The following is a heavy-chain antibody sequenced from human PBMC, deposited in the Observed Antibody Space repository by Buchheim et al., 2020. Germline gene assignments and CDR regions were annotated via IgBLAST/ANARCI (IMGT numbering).Heavy chain of an antibody. CDR1: GDSISSLNW. J-gene: IGHJ4*02. CDR3: AGEAREQLPGFDY. CDR2: IHHSGRT. V-gene: IGHV4-4*02. Sequence: QVQLQESGPGLVKPSGTLSLTCAVSGDSISSLNWWSWVRQSPGKGLEWIGEIHHSGRTNYNPSLKSRVTISIDKSKHQFSLKLISVTAADTAVYYCAGEAREQLPGFDYWGQGTL. D-gene: IGHD1/OR15-1a*01.